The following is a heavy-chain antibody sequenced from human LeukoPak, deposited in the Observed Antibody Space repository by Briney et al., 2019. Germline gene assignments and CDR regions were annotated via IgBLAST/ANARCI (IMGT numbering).Heavy chain of an antibody. V-gene: IGHV3-21*01. CDR3: VRGSYGAYDY. Sequence: GGSLRLSCAASGFNFNTYTMNWVRQAPGKGLEWVSSISSDSSYIYYADAVRGRFTVSRDNAKYSLYLQMNSLRAEDTAVYYCVRGSYGAYDYWGQGSLVTVSS. J-gene: IGHJ4*02. CDR1: GFNFNTYT. D-gene: IGHD4-17*01. CDR2: ISSDSSYI.